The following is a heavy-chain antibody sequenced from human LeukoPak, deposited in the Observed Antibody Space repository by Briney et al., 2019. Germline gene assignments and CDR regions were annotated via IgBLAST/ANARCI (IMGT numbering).Heavy chain of an antibody. CDR1: GFTFSNYA. V-gene: IGHV3-23*01. D-gene: IGHD3-22*01. Sequence: GGSLRLSCAASGFTFSNYAMSWVRQAPGKGLEWVSIISESGGSTNYADSVKGRFTISRDNSKNTLFLQMNSPRAEDTAVYYCARRYYDTSGYYSLDYWGQGTLVTVSS. CDR3: ARRYYDTSGYYSLDY. CDR2: ISESGGST. J-gene: IGHJ4*02.